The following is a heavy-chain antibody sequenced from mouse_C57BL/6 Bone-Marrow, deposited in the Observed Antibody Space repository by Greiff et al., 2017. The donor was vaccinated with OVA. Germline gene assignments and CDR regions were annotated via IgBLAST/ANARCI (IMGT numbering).Heavy chain of an antibody. CDR1: GYTFTDYY. V-gene: IGHV1-26*01. J-gene: IGHJ4*01. CDR3: ASHLEHAMDY. CDR2: INPNNGGT. Sequence: VQLQQSGPEPVKPGASVKISCKASGYTFTDYYMNWVKQSHGKSLEWIGDINPNNGGTSYNQKFKGKATLTVDKSSSTAYMELRSLTSEDSAVYYCASHLEHAMDYWGQGTSVTVSS.